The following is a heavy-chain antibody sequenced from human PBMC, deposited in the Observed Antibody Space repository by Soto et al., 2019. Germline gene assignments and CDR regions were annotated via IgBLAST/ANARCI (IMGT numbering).Heavy chain of an antibody. Sequence: EVQLLESGGGLVQPGGSLRLSCAASGFAFSTYAMSWVRQAPGKGLEWVSGINRDGGSTYYADSVKGRFPISRDNSKNTLYLQMNRLRAEDTAVYYCARTYYYGSGSYPRFDPWGQGTLVTVSS. CDR3: ARTYYYGSGSYPRFDP. J-gene: IGHJ5*02. CDR2: INRDGGST. CDR1: GFAFSTYA. V-gene: IGHV3-23*01. D-gene: IGHD3-10*01.